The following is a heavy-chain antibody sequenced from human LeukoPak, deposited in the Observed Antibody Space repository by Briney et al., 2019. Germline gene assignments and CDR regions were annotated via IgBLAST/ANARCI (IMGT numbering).Heavy chain of an antibody. CDR2: IYYSGST. J-gene: IGHJ4*02. CDR3: ARVEYGGNFDY. V-gene: IGHV4-39*07. D-gene: IGHD4-23*01. Sequence: PSETLSLTCTVSGGSISSSSYYWGWIRQPPGKGLEWIGSIYYSGSTNYNPSLKSRVTISVDTSKNQFSLKLSSVTAADTAVYYCARVEYGGNFDYWGQGTLVTVSS. CDR1: GGSISSSSYY.